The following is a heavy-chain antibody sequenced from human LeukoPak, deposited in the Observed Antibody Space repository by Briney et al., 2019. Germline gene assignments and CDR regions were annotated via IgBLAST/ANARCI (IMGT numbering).Heavy chain of an antibody. CDR3: ARTIEMATISYFDY. CDR1: GFTFSSYE. D-gene: IGHD5-24*01. Sequence: GGSLRLSCAASGFTFSSYEMNWVHQAPGKGLEWVSYISSSDSTIYYADSVKGRFTISRDNAKNSLYLQMNSLRAGDTAVYYCARTIEMATISYFDYWGQGTLVTVSS. CDR2: ISSSDSTI. J-gene: IGHJ4*02. V-gene: IGHV3-48*03.